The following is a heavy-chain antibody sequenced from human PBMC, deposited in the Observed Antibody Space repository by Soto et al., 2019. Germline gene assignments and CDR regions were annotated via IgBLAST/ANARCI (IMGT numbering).Heavy chain of an antibody. CDR1: GGSISSSNW. V-gene: IGHV4-4*02. CDR2: IYHSGST. Sequence: SGTPGLTCAVSGGSISSSNWWSWVRQPPGKGLAWIGEIYHSGSTNYNPSLKSRVTISVDKSKNQFSLKLSSVTAADTAVYYCARDKGTMVRGVIIQNYYYYGRDVWGQGTPVT. CDR3: ARDKGTMVRGVIIQNYYYYGRDV. J-gene: IGHJ6*02. D-gene: IGHD3-10*01.